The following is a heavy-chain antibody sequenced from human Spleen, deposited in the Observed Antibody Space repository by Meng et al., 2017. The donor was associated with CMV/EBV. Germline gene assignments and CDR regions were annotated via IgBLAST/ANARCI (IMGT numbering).Heavy chain of an antibody. V-gene: IGHV3-74*01. J-gene: IGHJ5*02. CDR2: INSDGSAT. D-gene: IGHD2-15*01. CDR1: GFPFSRYW. CDR3: ARPYCSGGSCYGWFDP. Sequence: GFPFSRYWMHWVRQAPGKGLVWVSGINSDGSATSYADSVKGRFSISRDNAKNTLSLQMNSLRAEDTAVYYCARPYCSGGSCYGWFDPWGQGTLVTVSS.